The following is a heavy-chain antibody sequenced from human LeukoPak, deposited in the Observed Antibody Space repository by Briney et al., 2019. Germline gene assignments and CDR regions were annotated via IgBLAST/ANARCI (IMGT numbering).Heavy chain of an antibody. Sequence: PSQTLSLTCTVSGGSISSGSYYWSWIRQPAGKGLEWIGRIYTSGSTNYNPSLKSRVTISVDTSKNQFSLKLSSVTAADTAVYYCARGIIISRRYYYDSNGWFDPWGQGTLVTVSS. V-gene: IGHV4-61*02. CDR3: ARGIIISRRYYYDSNGWFDP. D-gene: IGHD3-22*01. CDR2: IYTSGST. J-gene: IGHJ5*02. CDR1: GGSISSGSYY.